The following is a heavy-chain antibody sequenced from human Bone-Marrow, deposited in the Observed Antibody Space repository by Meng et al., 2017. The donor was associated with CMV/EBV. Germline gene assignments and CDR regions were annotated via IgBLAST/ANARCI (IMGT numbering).Heavy chain of an antibody. CDR2: IYYSGST. CDR3: ARDYSGSYIEGVY. V-gene: IGHV4-61*01. Sequence: SETLSLTCTVSGGSVSSGSYYWSWIRQPPGKGLEWIGYIYYSGSTNYNPSLKSRVTISVDTSKNQFSLKLSSVTAADTAVYYCARDYSGSYIEGVYWGQGTLVTVSS. D-gene: IGHD1-26*01. J-gene: IGHJ4*02. CDR1: GGSVSSGSYY.